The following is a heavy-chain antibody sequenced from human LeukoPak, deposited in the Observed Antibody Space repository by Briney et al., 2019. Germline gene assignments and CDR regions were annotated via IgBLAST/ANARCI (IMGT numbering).Heavy chain of an antibody. CDR1: GFTFSSYA. J-gene: IGHJ4*02. CDR3: ARESSGADY. Sequence: PGGSLRLSCAASGFTFSSYAMHWVRQAPGKGLEWVAVISYDGSNKYYADSVKGRFTISRDNSKNTLYLQMNSLRAEDTAVYYCARESSGADYWGQGTLVTVSS. CDR2: ISYDGSNK. D-gene: IGHD3-10*01. V-gene: IGHV3-30-3*01.